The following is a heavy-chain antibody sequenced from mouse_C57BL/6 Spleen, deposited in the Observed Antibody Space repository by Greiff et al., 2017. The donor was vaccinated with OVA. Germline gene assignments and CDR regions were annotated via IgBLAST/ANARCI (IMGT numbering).Heavy chain of an antibody. V-gene: IGHV2-2*01. CDR2: IWSGGST. CDR3: ARRGDFTTVVDAMDY. D-gene: IGHD1-1*01. CDR1: GFSLNSYG. J-gene: IGHJ4*01. Sequence: QVQLQQSGPGLVQPSQSLSITCTVSGFSLNSYGVHWVRQSPGKGLEWLGVIWSGGSTDYNAAFISKLSISKDNSKSQFFFKMNSLQADDTARYYGARRGDFTTVVDAMDYWGQGTSVTVSS.